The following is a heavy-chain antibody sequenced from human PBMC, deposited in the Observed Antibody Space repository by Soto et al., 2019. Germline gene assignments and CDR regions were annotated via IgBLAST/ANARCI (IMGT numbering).Heavy chain of an antibody. CDR1: GYSFTNYW. CDR3: TRGRICSSTSCRPYYYGMDV. J-gene: IGHJ6*02. Sequence: PGESLKISCKCSGYSFTNYWISWVRQMPGKGLEWMGRIEPSDSYTNYSPSFQGHVTISADKSISTAYLQWSSLKASDTAVYYCTRGRICSSTSCRPYYYGMDVWGQGTTVTVSS. V-gene: IGHV5-10-1*01. D-gene: IGHD2-2*01. CDR2: IEPSDSYT.